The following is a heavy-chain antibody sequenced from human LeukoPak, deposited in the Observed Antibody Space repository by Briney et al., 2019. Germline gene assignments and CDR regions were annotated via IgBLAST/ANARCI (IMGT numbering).Heavy chain of an antibody. CDR2: IYLGDSET. CDR3: ARHPSYTRGWPLDY. CDR1: GDIFTSHW. Sequence: GESLKISCKGSGDIFTSHWIGWVRQMPGKGLEWMGIIYLGDSETRYSPSFQGQVIISADKSITTAYLQWSSLKASDTAIYYCARHPSYTRGWPLDYWGQGTLVTVSS. V-gene: IGHV5-51*01. D-gene: IGHD6-19*01. J-gene: IGHJ4*02.